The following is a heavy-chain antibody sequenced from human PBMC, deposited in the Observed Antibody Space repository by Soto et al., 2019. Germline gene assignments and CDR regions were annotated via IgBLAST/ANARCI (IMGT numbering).Heavy chain of an antibody. CDR3: ARDSSGSRWDYYYYMDV. J-gene: IGHJ6*03. D-gene: IGHD6-25*01. V-gene: IGHV3-21*01. Sequence: GGSLRLSCAASGFTFSSYSMNWVRQAPGKGLEWVSSISSSSSYIYYADSVKGRFTISRDNAKNSLYLQMNSLRAEDTAVYYCARDSSGSRWDYYYYMDVWGKGTTVTVSS. CDR2: ISSSSSYI. CDR1: GFTFSSYS.